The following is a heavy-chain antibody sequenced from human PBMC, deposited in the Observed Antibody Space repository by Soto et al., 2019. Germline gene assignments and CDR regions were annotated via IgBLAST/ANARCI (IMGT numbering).Heavy chain of an antibody. CDR3: ARPHIPQYQPLLYYFDY. CDR1: GYTFTSYA. CDR2: INAGNGNT. V-gene: IGHV1-3*01. D-gene: IGHD2-2*01. J-gene: IGHJ4*02. Sequence: ASVKVSCKASGYTFTSYAMHWVRQAPGQRLEWMGWINAGNGNTKYSQKFQGRVTITRDTSASTAYMELSSLRSEDTAVYYCARPHIPQYQPLLYYFDYWGQGTLVTVSS.